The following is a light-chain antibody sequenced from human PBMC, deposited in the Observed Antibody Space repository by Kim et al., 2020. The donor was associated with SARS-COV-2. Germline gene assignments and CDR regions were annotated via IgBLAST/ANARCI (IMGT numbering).Light chain of an antibody. CDR2: EDN. Sequence: KSVPMSCTRSSGSVASNNVEWYQQRPGSAPTTVIYEDNQRPSGVPYRFSGSINSASNSASLTISGLKTEDEADYYCQSYDSSNQVVFGGGTQLTVL. CDR1: SGSVASNN. V-gene: IGLV6-57*03. CDR3: QSYDSSNQVV. J-gene: IGLJ2*01.